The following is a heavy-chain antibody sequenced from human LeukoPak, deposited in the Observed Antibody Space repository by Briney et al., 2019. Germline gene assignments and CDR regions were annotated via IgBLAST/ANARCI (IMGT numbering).Heavy chain of an antibody. CDR1: GFTFSSYA. D-gene: IGHD2-2*01. J-gene: IGHJ6*03. Sequence: PGGSLRLSCAASGFTFSSYAMSWVRQAPGKGLEWVSAISGSGGSTYYADSVKGRFTISRDNSKNTLYLQMNSLRAEDTAVYYCAKRTRVPAAMNYYYMDVWGKGTTVTVSS. CDR2: ISGSGGST. V-gene: IGHV3-23*01. CDR3: AKRTRVPAAMNYYYMDV.